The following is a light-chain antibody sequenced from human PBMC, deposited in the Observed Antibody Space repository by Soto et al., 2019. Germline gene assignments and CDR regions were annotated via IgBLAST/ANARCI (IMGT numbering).Light chain of an antibody. CDR1: QNIGSS. CDR2: TTS. CDR3: LHHDRYPWT. Sequence: DIQMTQSPSAMSASVGDRVTITCRASQNIGSSLAWFQQKPGKVPKRLIHTTSTLESGVPSRFGGSGSVTEFTLTISCLQPEDSGTYYWLHHDRYPWTFGPGTKVDIK. V-gene: IGKV1-17*03. J-gene: IGKJ3*01.